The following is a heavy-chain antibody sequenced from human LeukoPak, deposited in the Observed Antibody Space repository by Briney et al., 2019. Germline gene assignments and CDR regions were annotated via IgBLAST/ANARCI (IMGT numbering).Heavy chain of an antibody. Sequence: SETLSLTCTVSGGSISSYYWTWIRQSPGKGLEWIGHLYNSGSTNYNPSLRSRVTISVDTSKNQFSLRLSSVTAADTAVYYCARDCPRGAASSCYFDYWGQGTLVTVSS. J-gene: IGHJ4*02. CDR1: GGSISSYY. CDR2: LYNSGST. D-gene: IGHD6-13*01. V-gene: IGHV4-4*08. CDR3: ARDCPRGAASSCYFDY.